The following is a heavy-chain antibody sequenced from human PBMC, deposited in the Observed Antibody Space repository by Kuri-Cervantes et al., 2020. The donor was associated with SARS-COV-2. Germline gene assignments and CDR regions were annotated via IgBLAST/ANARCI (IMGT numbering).Heavy chain of an antibody. CDR2: ISGDGGST. D-gene: IGHD4-17*01. J-gene: IGHJ5*02. CDR1: GFTFSSYE. CDR3: AKDATTVKTGGWFDP. Sequence: GGSLRLSCAASGFTFSSYEMNWVRQAPGKGLEWVSLISGDGGSTYYADSVKGRFTISRDNSKNSLYLQMNSLRTEDTALYYCAKDATTVKTGGWFDPWGQGTLVTVSS. V-gene: IGHV3-43*02.